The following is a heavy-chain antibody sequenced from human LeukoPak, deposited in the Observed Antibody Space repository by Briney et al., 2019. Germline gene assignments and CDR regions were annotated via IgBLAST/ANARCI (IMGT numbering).Heavy chain of an antibody. V-gene: IGHV4-39*01. CDR1: GVSINSSSYY. D-gene: IGHD4-17*01. CDR2: IYYNGSA. Sequence: PSETLSLTCTVSGVSINSSSYYWGWIRQPPGKGLEWIVTIYYNGSAYYNPSLKSRVTISIDTSKNQFSLRLSSVTAADTAVYYCARLDGYGDYGAPPSWGPYYFDYWGQGTLVTVSS. J-gene: IGHJ4*02. CDR3: ARLDGYGDYGAPPSWGPYYFDY.